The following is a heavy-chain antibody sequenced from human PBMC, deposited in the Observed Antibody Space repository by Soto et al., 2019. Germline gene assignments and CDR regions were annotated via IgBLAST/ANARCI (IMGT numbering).Heavy chain of an antibody. Sequence: PGESLKISCEGSGYSFSDYWIGWVRHVPGKGLEWVGTIYAGDSDTRYGPSFEGQVTMSVDKSISTAYLHWSSLKASDSAIYYCARQHPLDSSAWYNWGQGTLVTV. J-gene: IGHJ4*02. D-gene: IGHD6-19*01. CDR1: GYSFSDYW. V-gene: IGHV5-51*01. CDR3: ARQHPLDSSAWYN. CDR2: IYAGDSDT.